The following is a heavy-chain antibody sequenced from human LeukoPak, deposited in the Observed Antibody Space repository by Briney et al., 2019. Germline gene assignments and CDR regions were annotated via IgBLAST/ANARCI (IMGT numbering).Heavy chain of an antibody. J-gene: IGHJ6*02. CDR1: GGTFSSYA. D-gene: IGHD2-15*01. CDR2: IIPIFGTA. CDR3: ARSAGDIDYYYGMDV. Sequence: SVKVSCTASGGTFSSYAISWVRQAPGQGLEWMGGIIPIFGTANYAQKFQGRVTITADESTSTAYMELSSLRSEDTAVYYCARSAGDIDYYYGMDVWGQGTTVTVSS. V-gene: IGHV1-69*13.